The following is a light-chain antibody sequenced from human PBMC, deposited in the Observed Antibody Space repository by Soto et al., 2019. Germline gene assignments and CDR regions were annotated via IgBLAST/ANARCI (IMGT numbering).Light chain of an antibody. V-gene: IGKV3-20*01. Sequence: EIVLTQSPVTLSLSPGERATLSCRASQSVRRSYLAWYQQKPGQAPMLIMDGASRRATGIPERFSGSGSGTDFTLTTSRLEPADFAVYCCQQYCSTHTTFGEGTKVEIK. CDR3: QQYCSTHTT. CDR2: GAS. J-gene: IGKJ4*01. CDR1: QSVRRSY.